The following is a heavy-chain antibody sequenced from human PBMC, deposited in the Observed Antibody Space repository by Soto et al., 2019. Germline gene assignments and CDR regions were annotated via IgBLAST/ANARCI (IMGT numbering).Heavy chain of an antibody. V-gene: IGHV3-23*01. CDR3: AKDQNTYGAYFDY. J-gene: IGHJ4*02. CDR1: GFTFTTYA. D-gene: IGHD4-17*01. Sequence: VQLLESGGGLVQPGGSLRLSCAASGFTFTTYAMSWVRQAPGKGLEWVSAISGRGDSTYYADSVKGRFTISRDNSKNTLYLQMNSLRAEDTAVYYCAKDQNTYGAYFDYWGQGTLVTVSS. CDR2: ISGRGDST.